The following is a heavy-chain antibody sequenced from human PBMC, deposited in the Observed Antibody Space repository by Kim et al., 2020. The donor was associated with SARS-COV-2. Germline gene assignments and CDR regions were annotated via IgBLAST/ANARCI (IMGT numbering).Heavy chain of an antibody. J-gene: IGHJ3*02. V-gene: IGHV3-74*01. D-gene: IGHD2-21*01. CDR2: ISSGGGST. CDR1: GFTFSSYG. Sequence: GGSLRLSCAASGFTFSSYGMHWVRQAPGKGLVWVSRISSGGGSTSYADSVKGRFTISRDNAKNTLYLQMNSLRGEDTAVYYCARGVGCGVDIWVQGT. CDR3: ARGVGCGVDI.